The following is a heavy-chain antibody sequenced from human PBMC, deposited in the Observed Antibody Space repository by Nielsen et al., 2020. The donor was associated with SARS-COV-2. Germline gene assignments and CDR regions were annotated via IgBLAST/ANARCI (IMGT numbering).Heavy chain of an antibody. CDR2: IDTNVGKP. CDR1: GYRLTQYS. CDR3: ARDSYGSVGTVSHGMDV. V-gene: IGHV7-4-1*02. Sequence: ASVPVSCMASGYRLTQYSLNRVRQAPGQGLEGMGWIDTNVGKPTYAQAFSGRFVFSLDTSVSTAFLQIISLKAADSAVYFCARDSYGSVGTVSHGMDVWGQGTTVTVSS. J-gene: IGHJ6*02. D-gene: IGHD3-10*01.